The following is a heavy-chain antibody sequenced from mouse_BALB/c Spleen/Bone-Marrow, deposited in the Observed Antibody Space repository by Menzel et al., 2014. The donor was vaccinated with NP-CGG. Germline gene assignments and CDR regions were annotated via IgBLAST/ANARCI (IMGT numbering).Heavy chain of an antibody. D-gene: IGHD2-4*01. J-gene: IGHJ2*01. CDR1: GYTFTSYY. V-gene: IGHV1S81*02. CDR2: INPSNGGT. CDR3: TRSTMITYFDY. Sequence: VQLQQSGAELVKPGASVKLPCKASGYTFTSYYMHWVKQRPGQGLEWIGEINPSNGGTNFNEKFKSKATLTVDKSSSTAYMQLSSLTSEDSAVYYCTRSTMITYFDYWGQGTTLTVSS.